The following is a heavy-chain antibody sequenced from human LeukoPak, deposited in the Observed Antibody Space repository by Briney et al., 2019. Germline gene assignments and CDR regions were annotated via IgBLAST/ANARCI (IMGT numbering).Heavy chain of an antibody. Sequence: ASVKVSCKASGYTFTSYGISWVRQAPGQGLEWMGWINTNTGNPTYAQGFTGRFVFSLDTSVSTAYLQISSLKAEDTAVYYCARNEGGYSDFWSGYWEYYYYYYMDVWGKGTTVTVSS. D-gene: IGHD3-3*01. J-gene: IGHJ6*03. CDR1: GYTFTSYG. V-gene: IGHV7-4-1*02. CDR2: INTNTGNP. CDR3: ARNEGGYSDFWSGYWEYYYYYYMDV.